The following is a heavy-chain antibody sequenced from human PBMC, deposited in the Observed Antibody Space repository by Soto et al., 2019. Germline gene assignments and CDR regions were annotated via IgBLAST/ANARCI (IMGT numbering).Heavy chain of an antibody. V-gene: IGHV1-69*13. J-gene: IGHJ5*01. CDR1: GGTFSSYA. Sequence: SVKVSCKASGGTFSSYAISWVRQAPGQGLEWMGGIIPIFGTANYAQKFQGRVTITADESTSTAYMELSSLRSEDTAVYYCARVGVDCSGGSWIFDFWGRGSQVTGSS. CDR3: ARVGVDCSGGSWIFDF. CDR2: IIPIFGTA. D-gene: IGHD2-15*01.